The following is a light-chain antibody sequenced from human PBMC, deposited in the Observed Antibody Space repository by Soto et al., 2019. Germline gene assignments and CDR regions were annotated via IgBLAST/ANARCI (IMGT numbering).Light chain of an antibody. CDR1: SSDVGHYNF. V-gene: IGLV2-14*01. J-gene: IGLJ3*02. CDR3: PSYTPRSRV. CDR2: EVS. Sequence: QSALTQPASVSGSPGQSITISCTGSSSDVGHYNFVSWYQQHPGKAPKLIIYEVSNRPSGVSTRFSGSKSGNTASLTISGLQGDDEADKDCPSYTPRSRVLGGGTKFTVL.